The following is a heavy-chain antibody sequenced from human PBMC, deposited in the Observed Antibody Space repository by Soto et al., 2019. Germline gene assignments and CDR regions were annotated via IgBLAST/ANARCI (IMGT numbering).Heavy chain of an antibody. V-gene: IGHV5-51*01. CDR1: GYNFATYW. CDR2: IYPGDSDT. CDR3: ARRGYSYGLDV. D-gene: IGHD5-18*01. Sequence: GESLKISCKGSGYNFATYWIAWVRQLPGKGPEWMGIIYPGDSDTSYSPSFQGQVTISVDKSISTAYLQWNSLKASDTAMHYCARRGYSYGLDVWGQGTKVTVSS. J-gene: IGHJ6*02.